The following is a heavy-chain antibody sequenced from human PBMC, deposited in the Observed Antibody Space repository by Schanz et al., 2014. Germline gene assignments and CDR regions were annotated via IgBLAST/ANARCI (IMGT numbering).Heavy chain of an antibody. CDR1: GFSFSDYS. Sequence: VQLVESGGGLVKPGGSLRLSCAASGFSFSDYSMSWVRQAPGKGLEWVAVILYDGSKRYYADSVKGRFTISRDNAKNSLYLHMNSLRAEDTAVYYCARGHYGLDVWGPGTSVTVSS. V-gene: IGHV3-33*08. D-gene: IGHD3-10*01. J-gene: IGHJ6*02. CDR2: ILYDGSKR. CDR3: ARGHYGLDV.